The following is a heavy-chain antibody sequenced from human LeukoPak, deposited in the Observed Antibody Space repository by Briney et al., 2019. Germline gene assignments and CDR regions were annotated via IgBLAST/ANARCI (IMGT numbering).Heavy chain of an antibody. CDR3: VRADYNGGNPGSFDI. V-gene: IGHV4-39*07. Sequence: PSETLSLTCTVSGASITIGAESYHWGWIRQPPGKGLEWIGTIYYTGISYYNPSLETRVTSSLDTSKNQLSLTLNSVTAADTAVYYCVRADYNGGNPGSFDIWGRGTMVTVSS. J-gene: IGHJ3*02. CDR1: GASITIGAESYH. CDR2: IYYTGIS. D-gene: IGHD2-8*01.